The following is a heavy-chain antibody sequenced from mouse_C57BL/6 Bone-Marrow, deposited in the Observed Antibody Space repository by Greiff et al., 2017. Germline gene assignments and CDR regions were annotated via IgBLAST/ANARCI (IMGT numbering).Heavy chain of an antibody. Sequence: VQLQQSGPELVKPGASVKISCKASGYSFTGYFMNWVMQSHGKSLEWIGRINPYNGDTFYNQKFKGKATLTVDKSSSTAHMELRSLTSEDSAVYYCARSRGYYDFDYWGQGTTLTVSS. V-gene: IGHV1-20*01. CDR2: INPYNGDT. J-gene: IGHJ2*01. CDR1: GYSFTGYF. CDR3: ARSRGYYDFDY. D-gene: IGHD2-3*01.